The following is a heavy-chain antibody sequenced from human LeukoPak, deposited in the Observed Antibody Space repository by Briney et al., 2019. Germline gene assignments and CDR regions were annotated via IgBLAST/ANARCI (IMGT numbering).Heavy chain of an antibody. CDR3: AKDLVLRAYHYYGMDV. CDR1: GFTFSNYG. V-gene: IGHV3-30*18. J-gene: IGHJ6*02. Sequence: PGRSLRLSCAASGFTFSNYGMHWVRQAPGKGLEWVAFISYDGIMAFISFDGSNRHYVDSAKGRFTISRDNSKNTLYLQMNSLRAEDTAVYYCAKDLVLRAYHYYGMDVWGQGTTVTVSS. D-gene: IGHD3-10*01. CDR2: ISYDGIMAFISFDGSNR.